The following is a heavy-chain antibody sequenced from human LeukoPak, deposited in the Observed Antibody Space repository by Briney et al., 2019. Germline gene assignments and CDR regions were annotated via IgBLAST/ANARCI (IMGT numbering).Heavy chain of an antibody. Sequence: GGSLRLSCAASGFTFSSYAMSWVRQAPGKGPEWVSAISGSGGSTYYADSVKGRFTISRDNSKNTLYLQMNSLRAEDTAVYYCAKGGCYYYGMDVWGQGTTVTVSS. CDR3: AKGGCYYYGMDV. J-gene: IGHJ6*02. V-gene: IGHV3-23*01. D-gene: IGHD6-19*01. CDR2: ISGSGGST. CDR1: GFTFSSYA.